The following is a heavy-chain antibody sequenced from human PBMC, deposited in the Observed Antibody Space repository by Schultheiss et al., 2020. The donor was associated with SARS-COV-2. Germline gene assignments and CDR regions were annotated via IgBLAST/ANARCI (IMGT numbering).Heavy chain of an antibody. J-gene: IGHJ4*02. CDR3: ATRALRFLEWLPLDY. CDR2: ISGSGGST. D-gene: IGHD3-3*01. CDR1: GFTFSSYA. Sequence: GGSLKISCAASGFTFSSYAMSWVRQAPGKGLEWVSAISGSGGSTYYADSVKGRFTISRDNAKNSLYLQMNSLRDEDTAVYYCATRALRFLEWLPLDYWGQGTLVTVSS. V-gene: IGHV3-23*01.